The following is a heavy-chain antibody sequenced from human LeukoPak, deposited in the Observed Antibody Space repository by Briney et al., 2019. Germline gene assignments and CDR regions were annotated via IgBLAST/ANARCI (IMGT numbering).Heavy chain of an antibody. CDR3: ARAPGYAPGRNDY. CDR1: GYTFTSNY. D-gene: IGHD3-16*01. CDR2: ISPSGGST. J-gene: IGHJ4*02. V-gene: IGHV1-46*01. Sequence: ASVKVSCKAFGYTFTSNYMHWVRQAPGQGPEWMGVISPSGGSTTYAQKFQGRVTLTRDMSTSTDYLELSSLRSEDTAVYYCARAPGYAPGRNDYWGQGTLVTVSS.